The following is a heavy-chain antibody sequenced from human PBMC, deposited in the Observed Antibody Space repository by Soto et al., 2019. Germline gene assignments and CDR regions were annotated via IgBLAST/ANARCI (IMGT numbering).Heavy chain of an antibody. CDR1: GFTFDDYG. CDR2: INCSGGST. D-gene: IGHD6-6*01. CDR3: AKEALNNIAALLDY. Sequence: GGSLRLSCAASGFTFDDYGMSWVRQAPGKGLEWVSAINCSGGSTDYADSVKGRFTISRDNSKNTLYLQMNSLRAEDTAVYYCAKEALNNIAALLDYWGQGTLVTVSS. V-gene: IGHV3-23*01. J-gene: IGHJ4*02.